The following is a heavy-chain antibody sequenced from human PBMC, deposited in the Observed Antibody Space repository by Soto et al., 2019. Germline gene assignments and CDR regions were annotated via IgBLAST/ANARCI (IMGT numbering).Heavy chain of an antibody. J-gene: IGHJ5*02. CDR1: GYSFTSYW. D-gene: IGHD3-10*01. CDR2: IYPGDSDT. Sequence: PGESLKISCKGSGYSFTSYWIGWVRQMPGKGLEWMGIIYPGDSDTRYSPSFQGQVTISADKSISTAYLQWSSLKASDTAMYYCARQNYYGSGSPIGPLLDPWGQGTLVTVSS. CDR3: ARQNYYGSGSPIGPLLDP. V-gene: IGHV5-51*01.